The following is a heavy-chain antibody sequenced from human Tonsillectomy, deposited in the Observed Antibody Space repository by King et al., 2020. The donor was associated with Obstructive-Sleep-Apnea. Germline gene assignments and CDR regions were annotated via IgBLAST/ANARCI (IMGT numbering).Heavy chain of an antibody. Sequence: VQLVESGGGVVQPGRSLRLSCAASGFTFSSYGMHWVRQAPGKGLEWVALISYDGSYKYYADSVKGRFAFSRDTSKNTLYLQMNSLRAEDTAVYYCARGTEDPTVYFDYWDQGTLVTVSS. CDR2: ISYDGSYK. CDR3: ARGTEDPTVYFDY. D-gene: IGHD1-14*01. CDR1: GFTFSSYG. J-gene: IGHJ4*02. V-gene: IGHV3-30*03.